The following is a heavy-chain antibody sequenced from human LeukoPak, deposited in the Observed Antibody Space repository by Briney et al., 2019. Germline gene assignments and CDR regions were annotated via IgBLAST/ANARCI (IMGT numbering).Heavy chain of an antibody. J-gene: IGHJ6*02. CDR3: AREVYGMDV. CDR1: GFSFSTYP. CDR2: INSNGGNT. Sequence: GGSLRLSCAASGFSFSTYPMHWVRRAPGKGLEFVSSINSNGGNTYYANSVKGRYTISRDNSKNTLYLQMGSLRAEDMAIYYCAREVYGMDVWGRGTTVTVSS. V-gene: IGHV3-64*01.